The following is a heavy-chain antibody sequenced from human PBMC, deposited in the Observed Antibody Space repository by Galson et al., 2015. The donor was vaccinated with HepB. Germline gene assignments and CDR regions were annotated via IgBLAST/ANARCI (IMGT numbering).Heavy chain of an antibody. CDR2: IYPGDSDT. Sequence: QSGAEVKKPGESLKISCKGSGYSFTSYWIGWVRQMPGKGLEWMGIIYPGDSDTRYSPSFQGQVTISADKSISTAYLQWSSLKASDTAMYYCARQLPYSSGWYYFDYWGQGTLVTVSS. D-gene: IGHD6-19*01. CDR1: GYSFTSYW. CDR3: ARQLPYSSGWYYFDY. V-gene: IGHV5-51*01. J-gene: IGHJ4*02.